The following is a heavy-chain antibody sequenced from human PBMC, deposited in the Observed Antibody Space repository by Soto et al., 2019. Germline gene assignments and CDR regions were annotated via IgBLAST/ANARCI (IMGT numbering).Heavy chain of an antibody. CDR3: ARWAGQVRDYGGPFDY. CDR1: GERFTTYG. J-gene: IGHJ4*02. Sequence: QGQLVQSGAEVKNPGASVTVSCKASGERFTTYGISWVRQAPGQGLEWMGWISTYNTNTKYAPKFQGRLLLTTDTSTTTAHMELRSVRPDDTAVYYCARWAGQVRDYGGPFDYGGQGTLVTVSS. V-gene: IGHV1-18*04. CDR2: ISTYNTNT. D-gene: IGHD4-17*01.